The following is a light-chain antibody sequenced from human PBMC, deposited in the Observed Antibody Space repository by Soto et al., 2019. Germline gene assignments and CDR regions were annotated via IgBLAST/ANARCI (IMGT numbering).Light chain of an antibody. CDR3: HQYADSPQT. Sequence: ENVLTQSPGTLSLSPGERAALSCRASKSVTSNFVAWYKQRPGQAPRLIIYGASSRASGISDRFSGSGSGTDFTLTISSLEPEDFAVYYCHQYADSPQTFGQGTRVEVK. J-gene: IGKJ1*01. V-gene: IGKV3-20*01. CDR2: GAS. CDR1: KSVTSNF.